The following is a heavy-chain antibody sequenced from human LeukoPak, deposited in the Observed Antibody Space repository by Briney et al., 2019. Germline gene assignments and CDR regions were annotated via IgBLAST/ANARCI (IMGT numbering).Heavy chain of an antibody. Sequence: ASVKVSCKASGYTFTGYFMRWVRQAPGQGLEWMGWINPNSGGTNYAQKFQGRVTMTRDTSISTAYMELSRLTPDDTAVYYCARDILTDDAFDIWGQGTMVTVSS. V-gene: IGHV1-2*02. CDR2: INPNSGGT. CDR1: GYTFTGYF. D-gene: IGHD7-27*01. J-gene: IGHJ3*02. CDR3: ARDILTDDAFDI.